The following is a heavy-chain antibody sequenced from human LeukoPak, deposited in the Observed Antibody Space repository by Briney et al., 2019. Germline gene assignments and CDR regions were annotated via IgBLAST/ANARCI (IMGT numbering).Heavy chain of an antibody. J-gene: IGHJ4*02. CDR1: GFPFSDVW. D-gene: IGHD3-22*01. CDR3: TTDWYYYDSSGYYPIF. V-gene: IGHV3-15*01. CDR2: IKRKTDGGTA. Sequence: GGSLRLSCAVSGFPFSDVWMSWVRQAPGKGLEWVGRIKRKTDGGTADYAAPVKGRFTFSRDDSKNTLYLQMNSLKTEDTAVYYCTTDWYYYDSSGYYPIFWGQGTLVTVFS.